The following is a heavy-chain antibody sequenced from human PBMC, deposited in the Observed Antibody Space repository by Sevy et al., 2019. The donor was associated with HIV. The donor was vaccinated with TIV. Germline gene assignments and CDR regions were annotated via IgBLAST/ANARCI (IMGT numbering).Heavy chain of an antibody. D-gene: IGHD2-21*01. V-gene: IGHV3-48*02. CDR2: IGSAAGVI. CDR1: GFTFNTYS. CDR3: ARCPRHYSIDY. J-gene: IGHJ4*02. Sequence: GGSLRLSCAASGFTFNTYSLIWVRQTPGKGLEWLSFIGSAAGVIYYADSVKGRFTISRDNAKNSLYLQMNSLRDEDTAVYYCARCPRHYSIDYWGQGTLVTVSS.